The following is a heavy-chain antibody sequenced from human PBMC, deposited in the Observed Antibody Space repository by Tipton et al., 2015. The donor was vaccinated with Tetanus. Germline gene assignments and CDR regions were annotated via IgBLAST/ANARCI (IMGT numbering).Heavy chain of an antibody. CDR1: GGSLRDGDHY. Sequence: LSLTCTVSGGSLRDGDHYWSWLRQAPGKGLEWLSFIETNARGGATRYAASVQDRFTISRDDSKNTVYLEMNSLNSEDTAVYFCAREPVRRSDYWGQGTLVTVSS. CDR3: AREPVRRSDY. CDR2: IETNARGGAT. J-gene: IGHJ4*02. V-gene: IGHV3-49*03.